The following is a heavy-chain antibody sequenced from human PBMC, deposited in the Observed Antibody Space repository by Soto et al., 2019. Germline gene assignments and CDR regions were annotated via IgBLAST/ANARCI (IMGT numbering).Heavy chain of an antibody. CDR2: IYYSGST. V-gene: IGHV4-59*01. D-gene: IGHD3-9*01. J-gene: IGHJ6*03. Sequence: SETLSLTCTVSGGSISSYYWSWIRQPPGKGLEWIGYIYYSGSTNYNPSLKSRVTKSVDTSKNQFSLKLSSVTAADTAVYYCARGREDYDILTGPNYYYYMDVWGKGTTVTVSS. CDR1: GGSISSYY. CDR3: ARGREDYDILTGPNYYYYMDV.